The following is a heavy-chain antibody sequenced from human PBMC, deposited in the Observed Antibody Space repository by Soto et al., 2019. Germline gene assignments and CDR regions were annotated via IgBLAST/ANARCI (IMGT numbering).Heavy chain of an antibody. J-gene: IGHJ4*02. CDR3: VRDITPNICASGSYTY. V-gene: IGHV3-11*06. D-gene: IGHD3-10*01. Sequence: QVQLVESGGGLVKPGGSLRLSCAASGFPFSNYYMNWIRQAPGKGLQWVSYISSTSVYTNYADSVKGRFTISRDNAKKSLNSQMNSLRPDNTAVYYCVRDITPNICASGSYTYWGQGILVTVAS. CDR2: ISSTSVYT. CDR1: GFPFSNYY.